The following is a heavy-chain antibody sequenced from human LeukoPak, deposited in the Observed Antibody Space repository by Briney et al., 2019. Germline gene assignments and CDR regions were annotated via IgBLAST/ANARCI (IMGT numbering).Heavy chain of an antibody. CDR1: GGTFSSYA. CDR2: IIPIFGTA. CDR3: ARDPLPYYDSSGYRSYYYYMDV. Sequence: SVKVSCKASGGTFSSYAISWVRQAPGQGLEWVGGIIPIFGTANYAQKFQGRVTITTDESTSTAYMELSSLRSEDTAVYYCARDPLPYYDSSGYRSYYYYMDVWGKGTTVTVSS. D-gene: IGHD3-22*01. J-gene: IGHJ6*03. V-gene: IGHV1-69*05.